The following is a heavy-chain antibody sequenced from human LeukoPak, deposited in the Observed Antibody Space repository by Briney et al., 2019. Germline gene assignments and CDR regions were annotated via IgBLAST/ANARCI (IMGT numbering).Heavy chain of an antibody. J-gene: IGHJ4*02. Sequence: EASVKVSCKASGYAFSDYYIHRVRQAPGQAPEWMAWINPNSADTNHAQNFRGRVTMTSDPSISTAYMELSGLKSDDTAVYYRARVYTSSHLFEYWGQGTLVTVSS. D-gene: IGHD2-2*02. CDR1: GYAFSDYY. CDR3: ARVYTSSHLFEY. V-gene: IGHV1-2*02. CDR2: INPNSADT.